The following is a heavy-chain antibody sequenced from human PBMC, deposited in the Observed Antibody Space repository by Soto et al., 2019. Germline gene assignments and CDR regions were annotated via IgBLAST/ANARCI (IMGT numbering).Heavy chain of an antibody. Sequence: QLQLQESGPGLVKPSETLSLTCTVSGGSISSSSYYRGWIRQPPGQGLEWIGSIYYSGSTYYNPSLESRVSISVDTSKNQFSLKLSSVTAADTAVYYCATAIAAAGKGGVDYWGQGTLVTVSS. V-gene: IGHV4-39*01. J-gene: IGHJ4*02. CDR3: ATAIAAAGKGGVDY. D-gene: IGHD6-13*01. CDR2: IYYSGST. CDR1: GGSISSSSYY.